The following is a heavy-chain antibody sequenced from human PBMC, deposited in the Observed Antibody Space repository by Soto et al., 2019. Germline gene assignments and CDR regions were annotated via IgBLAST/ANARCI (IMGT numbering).Heavy chain of an antibody. CDR3: ARDYLVVPHRVIDY. V-gene: IGHV1-69*05. CDR1: GGTFSSYA. Sequence: SVKVSCKASGGTFSSYAISWVRQAPGQGLEWMGGIIPIFGTANYAQKFQGRLTISRDNSKNTLYLQMNSLRAEDTAVYYCARDYLVVPHRVIDYWGQGTLVTVSS. D-gene: IGHD2-2*01. CDR2: IIPIFGTA. J-gene: IGHJ4*02.